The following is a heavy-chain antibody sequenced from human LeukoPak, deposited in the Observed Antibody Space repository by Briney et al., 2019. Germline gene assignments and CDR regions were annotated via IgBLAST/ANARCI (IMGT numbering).Heavy chain of an antibody. Sequence: GGSLRLSCAASGFTFSSYAMHWVRQAPGKGLEWVAVISYDGSNKYYADSVKGRFTISRDNAKNSLYLQMNSLRAGDTAVYYCARAAYSSTWYSRYFDLWGRGTLVTVSS. V-gene: IGHV3-30*14. CDR1: GFTFSSYA. D-gene: IGHD6-13*01. CDR2: ISYDGSNK. CDR3: ARAAYSSTWYSRYFDL. J-gene: IGHJ2*01.